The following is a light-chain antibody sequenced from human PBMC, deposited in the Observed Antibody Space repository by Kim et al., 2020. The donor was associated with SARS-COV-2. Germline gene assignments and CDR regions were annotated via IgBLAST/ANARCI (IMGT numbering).Light chain of an antibody. CDR1: ESVNNKY. V-gene: IGKV3-20*01. Sequence: SPGERATLSCRASESVNNKYLAWYQQRPGQAPRLLIYGASSRATGIPDRFSGSGSGTDFTLTISRLEPEDFAVYYCQHYGDSPPYTFGQGTKLDI. CDR3: QHYGDSPPYT. CDR2: GAS. J-gene: IGKJ2*01.